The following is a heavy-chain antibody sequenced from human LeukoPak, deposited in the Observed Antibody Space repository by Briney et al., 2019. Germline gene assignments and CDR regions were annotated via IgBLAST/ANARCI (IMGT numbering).Heavy chain of an antibody. CDR3: ARAPLAYCGGDCMYYFDY. CDR2: IYYSGST. V-gene: IGHV4-39*01. Sequence: SETLSLTCIVSGGSISSSSYYWGWIRQPPGKGLEWIGSIYYSGSTYYNPSLKRRVTISVDTSKNQFFLKLSSVTAADTAVYYCARAPLAYCGGDCMYYFDYWGQGTLVTVSS. D-gene: IGHD2-21*02. J-gene: IGHJ4*02. CDR1: GGSISSSSYY.